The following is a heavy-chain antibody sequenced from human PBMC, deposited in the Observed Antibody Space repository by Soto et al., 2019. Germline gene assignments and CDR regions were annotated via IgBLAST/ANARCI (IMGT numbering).Heavy chain of an antibody. CDR3: ARDRTINYDFWSGSGMDV. V-gene: IGHV3-21*01. Sequence: GGSLRLSCAASGFTFSSYSMNWVRQAPGKGLEWVSSISSSSSYIYYADSVKGRFTISRDNAKNSLFLQMNSLRAEDTAVYYCARDRTINYDFWSGSGMDVWGKGTTVTVSS. CDR2: ISSSSSYI. CDR1: GFTFSSYS. J-gene: IGHJ6*03. D-gene: IGHD3-3*01.